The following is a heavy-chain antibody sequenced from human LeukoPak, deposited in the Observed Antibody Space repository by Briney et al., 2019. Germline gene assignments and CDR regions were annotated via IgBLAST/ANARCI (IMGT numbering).Heavy chain of an antibody. CDR1: GFTFTSYT. CDR3: ARDSRTVYYYYGMDV. V-gene: IGHV3-21*01. J-gene: IGHJ6*02. Sequence: GGSLRLSCAASGFTFTSYTMNWVRQAPGKGLEWVSSISSSNSDISYADSVKGRFTISRDNAKNSLYLQMNSLRAEDTAVYYCARDSRTVYYYYGMDVWGQGTTVTVPS. CDR2: ISSSNSDI.